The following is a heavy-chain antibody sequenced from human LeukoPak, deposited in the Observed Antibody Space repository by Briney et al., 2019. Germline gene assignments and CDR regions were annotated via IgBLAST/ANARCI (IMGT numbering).Heavy chain of an antibody. V-gene: IGHV1-2*02. J-gene: IGHJ5*02. CDR3: ARGRNEVARWFDP. Sequence: ASVKVSCKASGYTFTGYYMHWVRQAPGQGLEWMGWFNPNSGGTNYAQKFQGRVTMTRDTSISTAYMELSRLRSDDTAVYYCARGRNEVARWFDPWSQGTLVTVSS. CDR2: FNPNSGGT. D-gene: IGHD1-1*01. CDR1: GYTFTGYY.